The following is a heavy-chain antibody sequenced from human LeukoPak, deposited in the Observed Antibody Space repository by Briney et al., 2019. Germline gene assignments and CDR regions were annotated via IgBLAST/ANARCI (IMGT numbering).Heavy chain of an antibody. CDR3: ARRRFTMVRGVIIRTGLIDY. CDR2: INHSGST. Sequence: SETLSLTCVVHGGSFSGYYWSWIRQPPGKGLEWIEEINHSGSTNYNPSPKSRVTVSVDTSKNQFSLTLSSETAADTAVYYCARRRFTMVRGVIIRTGLIDYWGQGTLVTVSS. CDR1: GGSFSGYY. D-gene: IGHD3-10*01. J-gene: IGHJ4*02. V-gene: IGHV4-34*01.